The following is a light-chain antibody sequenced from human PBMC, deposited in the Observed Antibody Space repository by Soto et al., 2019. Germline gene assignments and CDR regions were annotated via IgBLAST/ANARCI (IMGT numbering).Light chain of an antibody. Sequence: DIPMTQSPSTLSASVGDRVIITCRASQSIDNWLAWYQQKPGEAPKFLIYKASSLESGVPSRFSGSGSGTEFTLTISSLQPDDFATYYCQQYSSYPLTFGGGTKVEIK. CDR3: QQYSSYPLT. CDR1: QSIDNW. J-gene: IGKJ4*01. CDR2: KAS. V-gene: IGKV1-5*03.